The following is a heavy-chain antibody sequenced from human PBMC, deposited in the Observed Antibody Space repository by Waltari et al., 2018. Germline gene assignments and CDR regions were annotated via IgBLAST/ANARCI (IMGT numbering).Heavy chain of an antibody. CDR1: GGSISSYY. Sequence: QVQLQESGPGLVKPSETLSLTCTVSGGSISSYYWSWIRQPPGKGLEWIGYIYSSGSTNYNPSLKSRVTISVDTSKNQFSLKLSSVTAADTAVYYCARGSRSSTSCYEYWGQGTLVTVSS. V-gene: IGHV4-59*01. D-gene: IGHD2-2*01. CDR3: ARGSRSSTSCYEY. CDR2: IYSSGST. J-gene: IGHJ4*02.